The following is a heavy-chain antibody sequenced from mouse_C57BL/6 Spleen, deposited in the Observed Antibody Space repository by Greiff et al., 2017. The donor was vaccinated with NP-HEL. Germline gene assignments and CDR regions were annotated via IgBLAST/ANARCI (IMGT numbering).Heavy chain of an antibody. CDR3: AREDGPRYFDV. CDR2: INPSSGYT. V-gene: IGHV1-4*01. D-gene: IGHD2-3*01. J-gene: IGHJ1*03. CDR1: GYTFTSYT. Sequence: VQLKESGAELARPGASVKMSCKASGYTFTSYTMHWVKQRPGQGLEWIGYINPSSGYTKYNQKFKDKATLTADKSSSTAYMQLSSLTSEDSAVYYCAREDGPRYFDVWGTGTTVTVSS.